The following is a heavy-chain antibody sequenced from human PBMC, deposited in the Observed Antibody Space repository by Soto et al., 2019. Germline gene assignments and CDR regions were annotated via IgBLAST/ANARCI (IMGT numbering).Heavy chain of an antibody. V-gene: IGHV3-33*01. J-gene: IGHJ4*02. CDR2: IWYDASNK. Sequence: QVQLVESGGGVVQPGRSLRLSCAASGFTSSSYGMHWVRQAPGKGLEWVAVIWYDASNKYYADSVKGRFTISRDNSKNTLYLQMNSLRAEDTAVYYCARDCAGYSSGWYQRGGFDYWGQGTLVTVSS. D-gene: IGHD6-19*01. CDR1: GFTSSSYG. CDR3: ARDCAGYSSGWYQRGGFDY.